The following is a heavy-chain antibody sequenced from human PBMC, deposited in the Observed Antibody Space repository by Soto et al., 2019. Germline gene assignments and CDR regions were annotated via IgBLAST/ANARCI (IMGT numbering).Heavy chain of an antibody. D-gene: IGHD3-3*01. Sequence: ASVKVSCKASGYTFTSYGISWVRQAPGQGLEWMGWISAYNGNTNYAQKLQGRVTMTTDTSTSTAYMELRSLRSDDTAVYYCARDRSDYDFWSGYSDQGSIKGINWFDPWGQGTLVTVSS. CDR3: ARDRSDYDFWSGYSDQGSIKGINWFDP. V-gene: IGHV1-18*01. CDR2: ISAYNGNT. CDR1: GYTFTSYG. J-gene: IGHJ5*02.